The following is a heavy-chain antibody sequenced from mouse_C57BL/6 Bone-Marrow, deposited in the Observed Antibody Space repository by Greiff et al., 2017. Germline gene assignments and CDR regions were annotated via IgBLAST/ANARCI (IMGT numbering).Heavy chain of an antibody. CDR2: IWRGGST. V-gene: IGHV2-2*01. Sequence: QVQLQQSGPGLVQPSQSLSITCTVSGFSLTSYGVHWVRQSPGKGLEWLGVIWRGGSTDYNAAFISRLSISKDNSKSHVFFKMNSLQADDTAIYYCARKLYDPWGQGTSVTVSS. CDR1: GFSLTSYG. J-gene: IGHJ4*01. D-gene: IGHD2-12*01. CDR3: ARKLYDP.